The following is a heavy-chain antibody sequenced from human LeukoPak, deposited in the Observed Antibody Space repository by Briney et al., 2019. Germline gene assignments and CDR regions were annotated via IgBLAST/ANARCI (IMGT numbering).Heavy chain of an antibody. V-gene: IGHV3-53*01. CDR3: ARGTNGDYYDY. CDR2: IYSGGST. D-gene: IGHD4-17*01. Sequence: GGSLRLSCAASGFTFSTYSMNWVRQAPGKGLEWVSVIYSGGSTYYADSVKGRFTISRDNSKNTLYLQMSSLRAEDTAVYYCARGTNGDYYDYWGQGTLVTVSS. CDR1: GFTFSTYS. J-gene: IGHJ4*02.